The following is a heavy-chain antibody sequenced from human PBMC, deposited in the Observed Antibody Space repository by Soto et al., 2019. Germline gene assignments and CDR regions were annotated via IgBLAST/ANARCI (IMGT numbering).Heavy chain of an antibody. V-gene: IGHV1-8*01. J-gene: IGHJ5*01. D-gene: IGHD7-27*01. CDR3: TGGPPNWGFDS. CDR1: GYTFTSYD. Sequence: AXVKVSCKASGYTFTSYDIHWVGQTAGQGLEWMGWMSPKTANTGYAQKFQGRVTMTRSTSISTAYMELSSLTSEDTAVYYCTGGPPNWGFDSWGQGTPVTVSS. CDR2: MSPKTANT.